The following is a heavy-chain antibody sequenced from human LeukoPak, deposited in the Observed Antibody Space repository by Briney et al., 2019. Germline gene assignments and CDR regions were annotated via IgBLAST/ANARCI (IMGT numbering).Heavy chain of an antibody. V-gene: IGHV1-18*01. CDR1: GYTFTSYG. CDR2: ISAYNGNT. J-gene: IGHJ4*02. D-gene: IGHD6-13*01. Sequence: ASVKVSCKASGYTFTSYGISWVRQAPGQGLEWMGWISAYNGNTNYAQKLQGRVTMTTDTSTSTAYMELSRLRSDDTAVYYCVVEAAAAGPDYWGQGTLVTVSS. CDR3: VVEAAAAGPDY.